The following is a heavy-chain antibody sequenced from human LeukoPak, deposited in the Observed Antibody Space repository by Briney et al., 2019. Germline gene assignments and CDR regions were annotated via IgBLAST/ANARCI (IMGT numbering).Heavy chain of an antibody. CDR3: ARDYPYSGYDWGYKDY. Sequence: GGSLRLSCAASGFTFSSYWMHWVRQAPGEGLVWVSRINSDGSSTSYADSVKGRFTISRDNAKNTLYLQMNSLRAEDTAVYYCARDYPYSGYDWGYKDYWGQGTLVTVSS. V-gene: IGHV3-74*01. CDR1: GFTFSSYW. D-gene: IGHD5-12*01. CDR2: INSDGSST. J-gene: IGHJ4*02.